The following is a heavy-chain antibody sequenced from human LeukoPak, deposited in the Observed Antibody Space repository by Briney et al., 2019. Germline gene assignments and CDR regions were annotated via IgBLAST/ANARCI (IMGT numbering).Heavy chain of an antibody. V-gene: IGHV1-8*03. J-gene: IGHJ4*02. D-gene: IGHD4-17*01. CDR3: ARAYGDYPNDY. CDR2: MNPNSGNT. Sequence: ASVKVSCKASGGTFSSYAISWVRQATGQGLEWMGWMNPNSGNTGYAQKFQGRVTITRNTSISTAYMELSSLRSEDTAVYYCARAYGDYPNDYWGQGTLVTVSS. CDR1: GGTFSSYA.